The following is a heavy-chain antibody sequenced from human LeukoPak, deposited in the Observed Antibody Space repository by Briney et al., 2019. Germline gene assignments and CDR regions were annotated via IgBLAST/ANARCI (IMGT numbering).Heavy chain of an antibody. D-gene: IGHD3-22*01. V-gene: IGHV1-8*01. CDR3: ARGRYYYDSSGYTPSDDY. CDR1: GYTFTSYD. CDR2: MNPNSGNT. J-gene: IGHJ4*02. Sequence: ASVKVSCKASGYTFTSYDINWGRQATGQGLEWMGWMNPNSGNTGYAQKFQGRVTMTRNTSISTAYMELSSLRTEDTAVYYCARGRYYYDSSGYTPSDDYWGQGTLVTVSS.